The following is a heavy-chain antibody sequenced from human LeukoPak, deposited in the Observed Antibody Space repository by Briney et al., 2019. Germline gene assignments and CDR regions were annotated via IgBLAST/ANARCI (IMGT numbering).Heavy chain of an antibody. V-gene: IGHV4-59*01. CDR2: IYDSGRT. Sequence: SETLSLSCTVAGGSISSYNWSWIRQPPGKGLEWVGYIYDSGRTNYNPSLNSRVTISVDTSKNRFSRKLRSVTAADTAVYYCAIEAGGYGDPFDYWGQGTLVTVS. J-gene: IGHJ4*02. CDR1: GGSISSYN. D-gene: IGHD4-17*01. CDR3: AIEAGGYGDPFDY.